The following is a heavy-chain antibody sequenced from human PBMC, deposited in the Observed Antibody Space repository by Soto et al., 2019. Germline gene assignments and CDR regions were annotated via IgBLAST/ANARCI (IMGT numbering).Heavy chain of an antibody. V-gene: IGHV1-46*01. CDR2: INPSGGST. CDR1: GYTFTSYY. Sequence: GASVKVSCKASGYTFTSYYMHWVRQAPGQGLEWMGIINPSGGSTSYAQKFQGRVTMTRDTSTSTVYMELSSLRSEDTAVYYCARDRGRLPGTYSSSWYGMDVWGQGTTVTVSS. J-gene: IGHJ6*02. D-gene: IGHD6-13*01. CDR3: ARDRGRLPGTYSSSWYGMDV.